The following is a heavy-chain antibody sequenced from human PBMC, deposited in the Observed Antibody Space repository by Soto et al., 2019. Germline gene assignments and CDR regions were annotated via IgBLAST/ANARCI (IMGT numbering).Heavy chain of an antibody. V-gene: IGHV3-48*04. CDR1: GFTFSNYG. J-gene: IGHJ3*02. Sequence: GGSLRLSCAASGFTFSNYGMNWVRQAPGKGLEWVSYISSSGSSTYYADSVKGRFTISRDNGKNSLYLQMNSLRAEDTAVYYCARRWSYSDYGGYAFDIWGQGTMVTVSS. CDR2: ISSSGSST. D-gene: IGHD4-17*01. CDR3: ARRWSYSDYGGYAFDI.